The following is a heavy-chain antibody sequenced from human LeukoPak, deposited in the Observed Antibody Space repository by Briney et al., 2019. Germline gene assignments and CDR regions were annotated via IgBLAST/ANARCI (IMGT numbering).Heavy chain of an antibody. V-gene: IGHV1-69*13. Sequence: SVKVSCTASGGTFSSYAISWVRPAPGQGLEWMGGIIPIFGTANYAQKFQGRVTITADESTSTAYMELSSLRSEDTAVYYCARGGRDSSGYSPFDYWGQGTLVTVSS. CDR2: IIPIFGTA. CDR1: GGTFSSYA. D-gene: IGHD3-22*01. CDR3: ARGGRDSSGYSPFDY. J-gene: IGHJ4*02.